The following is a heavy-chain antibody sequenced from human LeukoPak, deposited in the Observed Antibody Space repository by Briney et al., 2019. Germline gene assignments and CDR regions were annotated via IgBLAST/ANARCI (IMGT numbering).Heavy chain of an antibody. J-gene: IGHJ4*02. V-gene: IGHV4-39*07. CDR1: GGSISSSSYY. Sequence: SETLSLTCTVSGGSISSSSYYWGWIRQPPGKGLEWIGSIYYSGSTYYNPSLKSRVTISVDTSKNQFSLKLSSVTAADTAVYYCARGRSSSYDYVWGSYRYLHDYWGQGTLVTVSS. CDR3: ARGRSSSYDYVWGSYRYLHDY. CDR2: IYYSGST. D-gene: IGHD3-16*02.